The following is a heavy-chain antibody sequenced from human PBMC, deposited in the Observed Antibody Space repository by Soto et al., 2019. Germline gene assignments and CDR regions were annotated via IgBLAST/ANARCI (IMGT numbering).Heavy chain of an antibody. Sequence: GALRLSGAAAGFTFSYYYMSWMRQAPEKGLEWVSYVSGDGGAKSYADSVKGRFSISRDNAKNSLYLLMNSLRAEDTAVYYLARLGSIAAAGTPHYWGKGTWVTVAS. V-gene: IGHV3-11*01. D-gene: IGHD6-25*01. CDR2: VSGDGGAK. CDR1: GFTFSYYY. CDR3: ARLGSIAAAGTPHY. J-gene: IGHJ4*02.